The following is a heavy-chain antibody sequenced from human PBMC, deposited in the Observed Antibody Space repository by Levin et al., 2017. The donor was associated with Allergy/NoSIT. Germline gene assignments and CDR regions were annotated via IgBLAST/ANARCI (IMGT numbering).Heavy chain of an antibody. D-gene: IGHD2/OR15-2a*01. J-gene: IGHJ6*02. Sequence: SETLSLICSVSGGSISDDSYYWAWVRQPPGKGLEWIGSIYYDGSAYYNPSLKTRLTISVDTSKNQFSLRVNSVTAADTAIYYCAGEPNSPYYYHYGLDVWGQGTTVTVSS. V-gene: IGHV4-39*07. CDR2: IYYDGSA. CDR3: AGEPNSPYYYHYGLDV. CDR1: GGSISDDSYY.